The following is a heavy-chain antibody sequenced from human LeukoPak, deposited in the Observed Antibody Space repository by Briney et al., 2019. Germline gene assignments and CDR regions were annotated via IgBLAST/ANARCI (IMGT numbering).Heavy chain of an antibody. D-gene: IGHD4-11*01. CDR3: ARDSDYSGNGNGDWFDP. J-gene: IGHJ5*02. V-gene: IGHV1-18*04. Sequence: ASVNVSCKASGFRFTSFGVSWVRQAPGQGLEWMGWISNYFGVTHYAEKFEDRVTMTIDTSTAPAYMELRSLRYDDTAIYYCARDSDYSGNGNGDWFDPWGQGTVVTVSS. CDR2: ISNYFGVT. CDR1: GFRFTSFG.